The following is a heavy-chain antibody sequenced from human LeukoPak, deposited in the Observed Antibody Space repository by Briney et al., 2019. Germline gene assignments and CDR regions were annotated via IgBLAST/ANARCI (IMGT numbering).Heavy chain of an antibody. Sequence: GASVKVSCKASGGTFSSYAISWVRQAPGQGLEWMGGIIPIFGTANYAQKFQGRVTITTDESTSTAYMELSSLRSEVTAVYYCASGGTTRFDYWGEGTLVTVSS. D-gene: IGHD1-26*01. J-gene: IGHJ4*02. CDR3: ASGGTTRFDY. CDR1: GGTFSSYA. V-gene: IGHV1-69*05. CDR2: IIPIFGTA.